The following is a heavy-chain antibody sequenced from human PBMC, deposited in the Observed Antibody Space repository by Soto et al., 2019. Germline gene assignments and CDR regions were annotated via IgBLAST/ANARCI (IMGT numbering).Heavy chain of an antibody. CDR2: IYYSGST. D-gene: IGHD2-2*01. CDR1: GGSISSGGYY. V-gene: IGHV4-31*03. CDR3: AREISSTSQKYYYYYYMDV. J-gene: IGHJ6*03. Sequence: PSETLSLTCTVSGGSISSGGYYWSWIRQHPGKGLEWTGYIYYSGSTYYNPSLKSRVTISVDTSKNQFSLKLSSVTAADTAVYYCAREISSTSQKYYYYYYMDVWGKGTTVTVSS.